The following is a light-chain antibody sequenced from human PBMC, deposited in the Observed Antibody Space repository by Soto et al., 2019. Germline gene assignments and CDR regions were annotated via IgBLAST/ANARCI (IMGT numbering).Light chain of an antibody. V-gene: IGKV1-27*01. CDR1: QGISNY. J-gene: IGKJ3*01. CDR3: QTYNSAPRPFT. Sequence: DIQMTQSPSSLSASVGDIVTITCRASQGISNYLAWYQQTPGKVPKLLXXAASTLQSGVPSRFSGSGSGTDFTLTINSLQPEDVAAYYCQTYNSAPRPFTFGPGTKVDIK. CDR2: AAS.